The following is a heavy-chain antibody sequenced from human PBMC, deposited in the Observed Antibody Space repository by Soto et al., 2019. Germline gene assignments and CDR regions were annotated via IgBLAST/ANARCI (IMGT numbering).Heavy chain of an antibody. CDR3: AALYSSGWYHAFDI. Sequence: GGSLRLSCAASGFTFSSYAMHWVRQAPGKGLEYVSAISSNGGSTYYANSVKGRFTISRDNSKNTLYLQMGSLRAEDMAVYYCAALYSSGWYHAFDIWGQGTMVTVSS. CDR1: GFTFSSYA. CDR2: ISSNGGST. V-gene: IGHV3-64*01. D-gene: IGHD6-19*01. J-gene: IGHJ3*02.